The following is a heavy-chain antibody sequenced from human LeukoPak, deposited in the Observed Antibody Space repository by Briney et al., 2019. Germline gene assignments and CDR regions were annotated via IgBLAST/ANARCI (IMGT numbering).Heavy chain of an antibody. D-gene: IGHD3-22*01. V-gene: IGHV4-59*08. CDR2: IYYSGST. Sequence: SETLSLTCSVSGDYISSYYWSWIRQPPGKGLEWIGYIYYSGSTNYNPSPKSRVSISVDTSENQISLKLSSVTAADTATYYCARYDSWYYFDNWGQGTLVTVSS. J-gene: IGHJ4*02. CDR1: GDYISSYY. CDR3: ARYDSWYYFDN.